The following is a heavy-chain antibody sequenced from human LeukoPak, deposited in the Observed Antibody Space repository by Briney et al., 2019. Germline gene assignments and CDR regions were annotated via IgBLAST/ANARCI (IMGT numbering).Heavy chain of an antibody. CDR2: IYSGGST. CDR3: ARVHGSGSYWGYYGMDV. J-gene: IGHJ6*02. CDR1: GFTVSSNY. D-gene: IGHD3-10*01. V-gene: IGHV3-66*01. Sequence: GGSLRLSCAASGFTVSSNYMSWFRQAPGKGLEWVSVIYSGGSTYYADSVKGRFTISRDNSKNTLYLQMNSLRAEDTAVYYCARVHGSGSYWGYYGMDVWGQGTTVTVSS.